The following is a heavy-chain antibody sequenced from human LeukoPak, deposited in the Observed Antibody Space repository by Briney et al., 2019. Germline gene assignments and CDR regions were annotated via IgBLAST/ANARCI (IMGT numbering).Heavy chain of an antibody. CDR3: ARGDLMATIDY. V-gene: IGHV1-69*05. CDR1: GGTFSSYT. Sequence: SVKVSCKASGGTFSSYTISWVRQAPGQGLEWMGRIIPIFGTANYAQKFQGRVTITTDESTSTAYMELSSLRSEDTAVYYCARGDLMATIDYWGQGTLVTVSS. D-gene: IGHD5-12*01. J-gene: IGHJ4*02. CDR2: IIPIFGTA.